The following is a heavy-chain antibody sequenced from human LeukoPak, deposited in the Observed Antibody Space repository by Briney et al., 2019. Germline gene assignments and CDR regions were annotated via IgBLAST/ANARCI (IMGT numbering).Heavy chain of an antibody. CDR1: GFTFSTYA. D-gene: IGHD4-23*01. J-gene: IGHJ4*02. V-gene: IGHV3-23*01. CDR3: AKALYGGHDY. CDR2: LSGNGNTI. Sequence: QSGGSLRLSCAASGFTFSTYAMSWVRQAPGKGLECVSALSGNGNTIYYADSVKGRFTISRDNSKNTLSLQTSSLRAEDTAVYYCAKALYGGHDYWGQGTLVTVSS.